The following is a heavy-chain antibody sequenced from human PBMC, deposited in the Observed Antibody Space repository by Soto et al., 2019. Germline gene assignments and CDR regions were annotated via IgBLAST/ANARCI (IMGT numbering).Heavy chain of an antibody. CDR1: GYSFTSYW. CDR2: IDPSDSYT. D-gene: IGHD1-1*01. V-gene: IGHV5-10-1*01. Sequence: VESLKISCKGSGYSFTSYWISCFLQMPGKGLEWMGRIDPSDSYTNYSPSFQGHVTISADKSISTAYLQWSSLKASDTAMYYCARQSERRWFDPWGQGTLVTVSS. J-gene: IGHJ5*02. CDR3: ARQSERRWFDP.